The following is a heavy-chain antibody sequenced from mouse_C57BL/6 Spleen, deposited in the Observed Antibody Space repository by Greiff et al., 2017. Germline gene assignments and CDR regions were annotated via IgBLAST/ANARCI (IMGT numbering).Heavy chain of an antibody. CDR3: AREGGIYYDYPFDY. J-gene: IGHJ2*01. D-gene: IGHD2-4*01. V-gene: IGHV3-6*01. Sequence: EVKLEESGPGLVKPSQSLSLTCSVTGYSITSGYYWNWIRQFPGNKLEWMSYISYDGSNNYNPSLKNRISITRDTSKNQFFLKLNSVTTEDTATYYCAREGGIYYDYPFDYWGQGTTLTVSS. CDR2: ISYDGSN. CDR1: GYSITSGYY.